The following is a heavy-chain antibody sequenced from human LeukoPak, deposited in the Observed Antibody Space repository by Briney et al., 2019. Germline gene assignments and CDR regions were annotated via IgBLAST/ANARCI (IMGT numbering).Heavy chain of an antibody. CDR3: ATRYCSGGSCYPGPYYFDY. J-gene: IGHJ4*02. D-gene: IGHD2-15*01. Sequence: GASVKVSCKASGGTFSSYAISWVRQAPGQGLEWMGGIIPIFGTANYAQKFQGRVTITTDESTSTAYMELSSLRSEDTAVYYCATRYCSGGSCYPGPYYFDYWGQGTLVTVSS. CDR1: GGTFSSYA. V-gene: IGHV1-69*05. CDR2: IIPIFGTA.